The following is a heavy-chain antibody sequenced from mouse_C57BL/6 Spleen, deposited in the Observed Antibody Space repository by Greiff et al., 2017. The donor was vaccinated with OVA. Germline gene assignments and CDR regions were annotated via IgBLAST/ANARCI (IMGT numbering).Heavy chain of an antibody. CDR1: GYTFTDYY. CDR2: IYPGSGNT. D-gene: IGHD2-3*01. CDR3: ARDIYAGYPLDY. Sequence: QVQLQQSGAELVRPGASVKLSCKASGYTFTDYYINWVKQRPGQGLEWIARIYPGSGNTYYNEKFKGKATLTAEKSSSTAYMQLSSLTSEDSAVYFCARDIYAGYPLDYWGQGPTLTVSS. V-gene: IGHV1-76*01. J-gene: IGHJ2*01.